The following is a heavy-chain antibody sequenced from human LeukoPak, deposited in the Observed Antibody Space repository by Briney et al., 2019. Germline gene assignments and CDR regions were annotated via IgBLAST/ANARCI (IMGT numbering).Heavy chain of an antibody. CDR3: ARAGSNYGIYYYYYMDV. D-gene: IGHD4-11*01. CDR1: GGSISSYY. CDR2: IYYSGST. V-gene: IGHV4-59*01. Sequence: SETLSLTCTGSGGSISSYYWSWIRQPPGKGLEWIGYIYYSGSTNYNPSLKSRVTISVDTSKNQFSLKLSSVTAADTAVYYCARAGSNYGIYYYYYMDVWGKGTTVTVSS. J-gene: IGHJ6*03.